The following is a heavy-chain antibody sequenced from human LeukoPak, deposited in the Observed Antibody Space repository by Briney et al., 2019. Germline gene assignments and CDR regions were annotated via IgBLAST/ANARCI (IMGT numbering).Heavy chain of an antibody. CDR1: GFTFSSYE. Sequence: GGSLRLSCAASGFTFSSYEMNWVRQAPGKGLEWVSYISSSGSTIYYADSVKGRFTISRDNAKHSLYLQMNSLRAEDTAVYYCARARTNYYYDSSGYYRDAFDIWGQGTMVTVSS. CDR3: ARARTNYYYDSSGYYRDAFDI. D-gene: IGHD3-22*01. CDR2: ISSSGSTI. J-gene: IGHJ3*02. V-gene: IGHV3-48*03.